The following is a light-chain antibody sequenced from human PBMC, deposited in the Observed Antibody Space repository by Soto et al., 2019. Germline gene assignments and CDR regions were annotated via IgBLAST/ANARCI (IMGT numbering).Light chain of an antibody. CDR3: QQYGSSPLT. Sequence: EIVMTQSPATLSLSPGERATLSCRASQSVSSSLAWYQQKPGQAPRLLIHGASTRATGIAARFSASGSGTDFTLTISRLEPEDFAVYYCQQYGSSPLTFGGGTKVDIK. J-gene: IGKJ4*01. V-gene: IGKV3-20*01. CDR1: QSVSSS. CDR2: GAS.